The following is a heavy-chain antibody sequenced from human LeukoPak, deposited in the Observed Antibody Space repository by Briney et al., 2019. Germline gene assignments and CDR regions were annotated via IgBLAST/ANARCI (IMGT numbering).Heavy chain of an antibody. J-gene: IGHJ4*02. CDR2: IREDGSDI. D-gene: IGHD4-17*01. Sequence: GGSLRLSCAASGFTFSSFWMSWVRQAPGMGLEWVANIREDGSDIYYADSVKGRFTISRDNAKSSLFLQMSSLRAEDTAVYYCARDLLTVTTDFWGQGTLVTVSS. V-gene: IGHV3-7*01. CDR3: ARDLLTVTTDF. CDR1: GFTFSSFW.